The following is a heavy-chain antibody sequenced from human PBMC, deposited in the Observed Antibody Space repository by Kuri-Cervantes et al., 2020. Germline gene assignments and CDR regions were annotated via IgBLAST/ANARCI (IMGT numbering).Heavy chain of an antibody. V-gene: IGHV4-61*01. J-gene: IGHJ5*02. D-gene: IGHD3-16*01. CDR1: GGSVSSGSYY. CDR3: AVGAGHNWFDP. CDR2: IYYSGST. Sequence: ESLKISCTVSGGSVSSGSYYWSWIRQPPGKGLEWIGYIYYSGSTNYNPSLKSRVTISVDTSKNQFSLNLSSVTAADTAVYYCAVGAGHNWFDPWGQGTLVTVSS.